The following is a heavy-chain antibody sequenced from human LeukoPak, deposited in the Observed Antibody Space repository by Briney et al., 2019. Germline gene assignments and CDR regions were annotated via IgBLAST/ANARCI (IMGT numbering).Heavy chain of an antibody. CDR1: GGSISSDGYS. CDR3: ARDLQLRDAFDI. Sequence: PSETLSLTCAVSGGSISSDGYSWNWIRQPPGQGLEWIGYVYYSGSTYYNPSLKSRLTISLDTSKNQFSLKLSSVTAADTAVYYCARDLQLRDAFDIWGQGTMVTVSS. J-gene: IGHJ3*02. V-gene: IGHV4-30-4*07. CDR2: VYYSGST. D-gene: IGHD4-23*01.